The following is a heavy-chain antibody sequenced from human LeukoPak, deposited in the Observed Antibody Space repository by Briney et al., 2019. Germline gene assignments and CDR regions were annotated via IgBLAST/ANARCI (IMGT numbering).Heavy chain of an antibody. CDR1: GFTFSSYV. CDR3: AKLGWLPPSYYYYYYMDV. J-gene: IGHJ6*03. D-gene: IGHD2-21*01. V-gene: IGHV3-64*01. Sequence: GGSLRLSCAASGFTFSSYVMYWVRQAPGKGLEYVSAISSNGGSTYYANSVKGGFTISRDNSKNTLYLQMGSLRAEDTAVYYCAKLGWLPPSYYYYYYMDVWGKGTTVTISS. CDR2: ISSNGGST.